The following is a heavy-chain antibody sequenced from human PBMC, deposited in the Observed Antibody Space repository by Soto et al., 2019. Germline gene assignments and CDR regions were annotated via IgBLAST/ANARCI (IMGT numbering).Heavy chain of an antibody. CDR1: GDSLSRADYC. D-gene: IGHD5-12*01. Sequence: QVQLQESGPGLVKPSQTLSLTCTVSGDSLSRADYCWSWIRQAPGKGLEWIGYICYSGSTYHNPSLKSRTSTSVDTSKKQFSLTLTAVTAADTAVYYCAREESGLFDYWGQGRLVTVSS. CDR3: AREESGLFDY. CDR2: ICYSGST. J-gene: IGHJ4*02. V-gene: IGHV4-30-4*08.